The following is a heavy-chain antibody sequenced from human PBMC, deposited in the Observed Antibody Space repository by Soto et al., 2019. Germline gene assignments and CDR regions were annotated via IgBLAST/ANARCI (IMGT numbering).Heavy chain of an antibody. D-gene: IGHD2-15*01. V-gene: IGHV3-33*01. CDR1: GFTFSRYG. CDR3: ARDVGSQGV. J-gene: IGHJ3*01. Sequence: QVQLVESGGGVVQPGRSLRLSCAASGFTFSRYGMHWVRQAPGKGLEWVAVIWYDGSTEYYADSVKGRFTISRDNSKNTVYPQMNSLRVDDTAVYYCARDVGSQGVWVQGTMVTVSS. CDR2: IWYDGSTE.